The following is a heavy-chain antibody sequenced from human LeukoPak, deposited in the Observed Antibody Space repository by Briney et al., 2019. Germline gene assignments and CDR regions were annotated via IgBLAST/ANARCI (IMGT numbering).Heavy chain of an antibody. J-gene: IGHJ4*02. D-gene: IGHD6-13*01. CDR2: ISAYNGNT. Sequence: AASVKVSCKASGYTFTSYGISWVRQAPGQGLEWMGWISAYNGNTNYAQKLQGRVTMTTDTSTSTAYMELRSLRSDDTAVYYCARSSTGSSSSWYYFDYWGQGTLVTVSS. CDR1: GYTFTSYG. CDR3: ARSSTGSSSSWYYFDY. V-gene: IGHV1-18*01.